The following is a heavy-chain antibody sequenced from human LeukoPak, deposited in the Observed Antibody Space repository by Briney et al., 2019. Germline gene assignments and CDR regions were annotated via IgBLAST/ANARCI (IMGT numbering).Heavy chain of an antibody. CDR1: GYTLTELS. J-gene: IGHJ4*02. CDR2: FDPEDGET. D-gene: IGHD3-16*01. CDR3: ARVRYRLAETYIDY. Sequence: ASVKVSCKVSGYTLTELSMHWVRQAPGKGLEWMGGFDPEDGETIYAQKFQGRVTMTEDTSTDTAYMELSRLRSDDTAVYYCARVRYRLAETYIDYWGQGTLVTVSS. V-gene: IGHV1-24*01.